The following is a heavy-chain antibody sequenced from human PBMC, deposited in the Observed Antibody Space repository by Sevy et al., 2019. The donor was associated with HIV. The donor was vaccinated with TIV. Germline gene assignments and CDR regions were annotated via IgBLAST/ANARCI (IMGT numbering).Heavy chain of an antibody. CDR2: ISGSGGST. J-gene: IGHJ4*02. CDR3: AKDQGGSYYFALDYFDY. Sequence: GGSLRLSCAASGFTFSSYAMSWVRQAPGKGLEWVSAISGSGGSTYYAHSVKGRFTISGDNSKNTLYLQMNSLRAEDTAVYYCAKDQGGSYYFALDYFDYWGQGTLVTVSS. D-gene: IGHD1-26*01. V-gene: IGHV3-23*01. CDR1: GFTFSSYA.